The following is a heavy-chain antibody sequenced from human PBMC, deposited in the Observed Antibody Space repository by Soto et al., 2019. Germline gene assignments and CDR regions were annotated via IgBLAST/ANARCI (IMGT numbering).Heavy chain of an antibody. J-gene: IGHJ3*02. CDR1: GFTFSDYS. CDR3: ATASAGTPPM. D-gene: IGHD6-13*01. CDR2: ISSSISI. V-gene: IGHV3-48*02. Sequence: EVQLVESGGGLVQPGGSLRLSCAASGFTFSDYSMNWVRQAPGKGLEWVSYISSSISIYYADSVKGRFTISRDNAKDLLYLQMNTLRDEDTAVYYCATASAGTPPMWGQGTMVTVSS.